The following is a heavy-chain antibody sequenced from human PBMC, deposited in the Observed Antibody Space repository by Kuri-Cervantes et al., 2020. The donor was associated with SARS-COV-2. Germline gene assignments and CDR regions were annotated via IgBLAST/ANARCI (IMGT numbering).Heavy chain of an antibody. Sequence: ESLKISCTVSGGSISSSSYYWGWIRQPPGKGLGWIGSIYYSGSTDYNPPLKSRVTISVDTYKNQFSLKLSPVTAADTAVYYCARHGRPEPVRRTTMLVVLFDYWGQGTLVTVSS. CDR1: GGSISSSSYY. CDR3: ARHGRPEPVRRTTMLVVLFDY. J-gene: IGHJ4*02. V-gene: IGHV4-39*07. D-gene: IGHD3-22*01. CDR2: IYYSGST.